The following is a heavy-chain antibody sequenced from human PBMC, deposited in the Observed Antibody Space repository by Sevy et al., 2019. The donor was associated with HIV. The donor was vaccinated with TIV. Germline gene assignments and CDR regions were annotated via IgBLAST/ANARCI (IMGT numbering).Heavy chain of an antibody. J-gene: IGHJ4*02. V-gene: IGHV3-30*03. CDR1: GFTFSSYG. Sequence: GGSLRLSCAASGFTFSSYGMHWVRQAPGKGLEWVAVISPDGTNKYDGDSMRGRFTISRDNSKNTLYLQMDTVRVEDTAVYYCPTGYCSSICLIDYRGQGTLVTVSS. CDR2: ISPDGTNK. D-gene: IGHD2-2*03. CDR3: PTGYCSSICLIDY.